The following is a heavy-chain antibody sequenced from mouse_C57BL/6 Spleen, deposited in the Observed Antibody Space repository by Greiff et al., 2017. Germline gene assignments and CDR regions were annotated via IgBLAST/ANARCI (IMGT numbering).Heavy chain of an antibody. CDR1: GFTFSSYG. D-gene: IGHD2-2*01. CDR2: ISSGGSYT. Sequence: EVNVVESGGDLVKPGGSLKLSCAASGFTFSSYGMSWVRQTPDKRLEWVATISSGGSYTYYPDSVKGRFTISRDNAKNTLYLQMSSLKSEDTAMYYCARQDGYGAMDYWGQGTSVTVSS. V-gene: IGHV5-6*01. J-gene: IGHJ4*01. CDR3: ARQDGYGAMDY.